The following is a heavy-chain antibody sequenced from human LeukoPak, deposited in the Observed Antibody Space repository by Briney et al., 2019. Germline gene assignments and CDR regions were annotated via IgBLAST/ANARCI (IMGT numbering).Heavy chain of an antibody. CDR2: ISSSTSYI. D-gene: IGHD2-15*01. V-gene: IGHV3-21*01. CDR3: ARDGSGYCSGGSCYSAEYFQH. CDR1: GFTFSSYS. Sequence: GGSLRLSCAASGFTFSSYSMNWVRQAPGKGLEWVSSISSSTSYIYYADSVRGRFTISRDNAENSLYLQMNSLRAEDTAVYYCARDGSGYCSGGSCYSAEYFQHWGQGTLVTVSS. J-gene: IGHJ1*01.